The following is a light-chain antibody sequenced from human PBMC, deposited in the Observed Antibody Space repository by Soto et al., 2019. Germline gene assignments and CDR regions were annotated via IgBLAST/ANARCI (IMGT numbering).Light chain of an antibody. CDR1: QSISSW. J-gene: IGKJ3*01. Sequence: DIQMTQSPSTLSASVGDRVIITCRASQSISSWLAWYQQKQGKAPKLLFYKASSLENGVPSRFSGSGAGTEFTLTISSLQPDEFAYYYCKQYSSYFTFGHGTKVDIK. CDR3: KQYSSYFT. CDR2: KAS. V-gene: IGKV1-5*03.